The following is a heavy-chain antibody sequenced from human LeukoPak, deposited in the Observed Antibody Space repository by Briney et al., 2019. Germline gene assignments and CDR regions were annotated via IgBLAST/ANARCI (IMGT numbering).Heavy chain of an antibody. D-gene: IGHD2-2*01. CDR1: GFTFSSYS. Sequence: GGSLRLSCAASGFTFSSYSMDWVRQAPGKGLEWVSVISVSDGSTYYADSVRGRFTISRDNSKNTLFLQLNGLRAEDTAIYYCARAMPSSTYYFDSWGQGTLVTVSS. CDR3: ARAMPSSTYYFDS. V-gene: IGHV3-23*01. J-gene: IGHJ4*02. CDR2: ISVSDGST.